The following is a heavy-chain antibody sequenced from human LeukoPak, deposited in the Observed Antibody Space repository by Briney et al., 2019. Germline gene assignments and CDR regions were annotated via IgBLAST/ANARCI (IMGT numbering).Heavy chain of an antibody. Sequence: ERSLRLSCAASGFTFSSYGMHWVRQAPGKGLEWVSAISGSGGSTYYADSVKGRFTISRDNSKNTLYLQMNSLRAEDTAVYYCAKATGTFYYFDYWGQGTLVTVSS. CDR3: AKATGTFYYFDY. D-gene: IGHD1-1*01. CDR1: GFTFSSYG. J-gene: IGHJ4*02. V-gene: IGHV3-23*01. CDR2: ISGSGGST.